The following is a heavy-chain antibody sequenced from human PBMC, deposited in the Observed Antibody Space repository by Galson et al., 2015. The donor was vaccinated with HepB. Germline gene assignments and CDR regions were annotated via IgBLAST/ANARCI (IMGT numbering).Heavy chain of an antibody. V-gene: IGHV3-15*07. CDR1: GFTFSNAW. CDR3: TTIPMVRGVIGWWFDP. J-gene: IGHJ5*02. Sequence: SLRLSCAASGFTFSNAWMNWVRQAPGKGLEWVGRIKSKTDGGTTDYAAPVKGRFTISRDDSKNTLYLQMNSLKTEDTAVYYCTTIPMVRGVIGWWFDPWGQGTLVTVSS. D-gene: IGHD3-10*01. CDR2: IKSKTDGGTT.